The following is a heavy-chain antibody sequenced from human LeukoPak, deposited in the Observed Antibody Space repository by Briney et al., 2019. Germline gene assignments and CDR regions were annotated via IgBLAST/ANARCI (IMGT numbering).Heavy chain of an antibody. Sequence: SETLSLTCTVSGGSISSYFWSWIRQPPGKGLEWIGYMYYSGITNYNPSLKSRVTISIDTSKNQFSLKLSSVTAADTAVYYCARHGGVVRGEGSDAFDIWGQGTMVTVSS. J-gene: IGHJ3*02. CDR1: GGSISSYF. CDR3: ARHGGVVRGEGSDAFDI. D-gene: IGHD3-10*01. CDR2: MYYSGIT. V-gene: IGHV4-59*08.